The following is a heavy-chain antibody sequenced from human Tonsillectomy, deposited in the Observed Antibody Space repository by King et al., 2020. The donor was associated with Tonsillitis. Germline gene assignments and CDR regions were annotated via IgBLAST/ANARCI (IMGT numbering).Heavy chain of an antibody. V-gene: IGHV3-43*02. Sequence: EQLVQSGGGVVQPGGSLRLSCAASGFIFDDYAMHWVRQAPGKGLGWVSLISGDGGRTYSADSVKGRFTISRDNSKNSLYLQMNSLTTEDTALYYCAKDRAASVLNFFDYWGQGTLVTVSS. J-gene: IGHJ4*02. D-gene: IGHD2-15*01. CDR1: GFIFDDYA. CDR2: ISGDGGRT. CDR3: AKDRAASVLNFFDY.